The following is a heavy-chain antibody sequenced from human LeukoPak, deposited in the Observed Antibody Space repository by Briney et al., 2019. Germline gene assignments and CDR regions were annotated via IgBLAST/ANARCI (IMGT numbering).Heavy chain of an antibody. Sequence: GGSLRLSFAASGFTFSSYSMNWVRQAPGKGLEWVSYISSSSSTIYYADSVKGRFTISRDNSKSTLYLQMNSPRAEDTAVYYCARGGSSGWHHYFDYWGQGTLVTVSS. D-gene: IGHD6-19*01. CDR1: GFTFSSYS. V-gene: IGHV3-48*01. CDR3: ARGGSSGWHHYFDY. J-gene: IGHJ4*02. CDR2: ISSSSSTI.